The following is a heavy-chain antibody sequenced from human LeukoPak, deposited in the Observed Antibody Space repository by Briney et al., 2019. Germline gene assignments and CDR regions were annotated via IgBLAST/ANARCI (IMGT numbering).Heavy chain of an antibody. CDR3: AKDRRYCSGGSCYYSDY. CDR2: IKEDGGEI. D-gene: IGHD2-15*01. J-gene: IGHJ4*02. CDR1: GITFSRSW. V-gene: IGHV3-7*01. Sequence: GGSLRLSCAASGITFSRSWMSWVRQAPGKGLEWVAFIKEDGGEIFYVDSVKGRFTISRDNSKNTLYLQVNSLRTEDTAVYYCAKDRRYCSGGSCYYSDYWGQGTLVTVSS.